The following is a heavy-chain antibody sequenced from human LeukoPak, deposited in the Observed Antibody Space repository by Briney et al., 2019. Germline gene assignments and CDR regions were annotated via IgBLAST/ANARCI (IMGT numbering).Heavy chain of an antibody. D-gene: IGHD5-12*01. J-gene: IGHJ3*02. CDR1: GFTFFSYW. Sequence: GGSLRLSCAASGFTFFSYWMRWVRQAPGKGLEWVSVIYSGGSTYYADSVKGRFTISRDNSKNTLYLQMNSLRAEDTAVYYCARDSRSGYGAFDIWGQGTMVTVSS. CDR2: IYSGGST. CDR3: ARDSRSGYGAFDI. V-gene: IGHV3-53*01.